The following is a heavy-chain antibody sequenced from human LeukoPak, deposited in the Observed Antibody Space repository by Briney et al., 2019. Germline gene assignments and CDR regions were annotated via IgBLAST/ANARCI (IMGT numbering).Heavy chain of an antibody. Sequence: PSETLSLTCTVSGGSISSSSYYWGWIRQPPGKGLEWIGSIYYSGSTYYNPSLKSRVTISVDTSKNQFSLKLSSVTAADTAVYYCARIPRLVPNFDYWGQGTLVTVSS. J-gene: IGHJ4*02. V-gene: IGHV4-39*07. CDR2: IYYSGST. CDR3: ARIPRLVPNFDY. D-gene: IGHD6-19*01. CDR1: GGSISSSSYY.